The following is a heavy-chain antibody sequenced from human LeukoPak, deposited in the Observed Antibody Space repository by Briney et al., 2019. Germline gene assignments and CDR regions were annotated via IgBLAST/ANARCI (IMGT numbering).Heavy chain of an antibody. V-gene: IGHV1-46*01. CDR3: ASGGPNTPSRDGYLSEAADY. D-gene: IGHD5-24*01. CDR2: VNPSGGST. CDR1: GYTFTSDY. J-gene: IGHJ4*02. Sequence: ASVKVSCKASGYTFTSDYMHWVRQAPGQGLEWMGIVNPSGGSTSYAQKFQGRVTMTRDTSTSTVYMELSSLRSEDTAVYYCASGGPNTPSRDGYLSEAADYWGQGTLVTVSS.